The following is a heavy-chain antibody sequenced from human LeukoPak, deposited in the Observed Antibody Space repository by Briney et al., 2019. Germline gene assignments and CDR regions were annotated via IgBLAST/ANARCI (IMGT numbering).Heavy chain of an antibody. Sequence: APVKVSCKASGYTFTSYYMHWVRQAPGQGLEWMGIINPSGGSTSYAQKFQGRVTMTRDMSTSTVYMELSSLRSEDTAVYYCARERVAGTFPFDYWGQGTLVTVSS. V-gene: IGHV1-46*01. D-gene: IGHD6-19*01. CDR3: ARERVAGTFPFDY. J-gene: IGHJ4*02. CDR1: GYTFTSYY. CDR2: INPSGGST.